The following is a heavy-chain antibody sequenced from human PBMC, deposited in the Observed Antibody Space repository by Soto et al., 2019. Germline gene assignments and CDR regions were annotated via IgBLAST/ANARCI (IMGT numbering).Heavy chain of an antibody. D-gene: IGHD7-27*01. Sequence: EVQLVESGGGLVQPGESLRLSCADSGFTFSSYWMSWVRQAPGKGLEWVANMKQDGSEKYYVDSVKGRFTISRDNAKNSLYLQVNSLRAEDTAVYYCARDRGNSGYDYWGQGTLVTVSS. V-gene: IGHV3-7*04. J-gene: IGHJ4*02. CDR3: ARDRGNSGYDY. CDR2: MKQDGSEK. CDR1: GFTFSSYW.